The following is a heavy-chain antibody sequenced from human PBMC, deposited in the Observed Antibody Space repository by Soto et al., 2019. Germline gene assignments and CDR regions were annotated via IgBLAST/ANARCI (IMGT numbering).Heavy chain of an antibody. V-gene: IGHV3-30*18. Sequence: SLRLSCAASGFTFSSYGMHWVRQAPGKGLEWVAVISYDGSNKYYADSVKGRFTISRDNSKNTLYLQMNSLRAEDTAVYYCAKVPYSSGWSYFDYWGQGTLVTVSS. CDR3: AKVPYSSGWSYFDY. CDR2: ISYDGSNK. D-gene: IGHD6-19*01. CDR1: GFTFSSYG. J-gene: IGHJ4*02.